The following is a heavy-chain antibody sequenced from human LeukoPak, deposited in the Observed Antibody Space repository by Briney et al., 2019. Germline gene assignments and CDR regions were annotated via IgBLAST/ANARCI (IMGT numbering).Heavy chain of an antibody. CDR1: GFTFDDYG. Sequence: PGGSLRLSCAASGFTFDDYGMSWVRQAPGKGLEWVSGINWIGGSTGYADSVKGRFTISRDNAKNSLYLQMNSLRAEDTALYYCARGGVATIPTILDYWGQGTLVTVSS. CDR2: INWIGGST. J-gene: IGHJ4*02. D-gene: IGHD5-12*01. CDR3: ARGGVATIPTILDY. V-gene: IGHV3-20*04.